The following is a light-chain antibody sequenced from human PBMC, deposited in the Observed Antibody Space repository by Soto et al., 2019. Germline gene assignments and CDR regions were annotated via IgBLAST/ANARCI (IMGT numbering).Light chain of an antibody. CDR3: CSYVTYSPSLV. J-gene: IGLJ2*01. CDR1: SSNIGAGYD. CDR2: GNS. V-gene: IGLV1-40*01. Sequence: QSVLTQPPSVSGAPGQRVTISCTGSSSNIGAGYDVHWYQQLPGTAPKLLIYGNSNRPSGVPDRFSGSKSGTSASLAITGLQAEDEADYYCCSYVTYSPSLVFGGGTQLTVL.